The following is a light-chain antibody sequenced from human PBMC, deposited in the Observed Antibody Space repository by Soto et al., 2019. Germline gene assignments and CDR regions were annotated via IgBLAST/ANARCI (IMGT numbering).Light chain of an antibody. V-gene: IGLV2-11*01. CDR3: PSYAGTSPYV. CDR2: DVS. Sequence: QSALTQPRSVSGSPGQSVTISCTGTSSDVGGYNYVSWYQQHPGKAPKLMIYDVSKRPSGVPDRFSGSKSGNTASLTISGLQAEDGVYYYCPSYAGTSPYVFGTGPKLTVL. CDR1: SSDVGGYNY. J-gene: IGLJ1*01.